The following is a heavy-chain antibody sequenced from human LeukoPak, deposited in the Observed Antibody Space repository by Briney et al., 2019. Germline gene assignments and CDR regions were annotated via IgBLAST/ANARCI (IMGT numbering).Heavy chain of an antibody. CDR2: ISSSSSYI. Sequence: GGSLRLSCAASGFTFSSYSMNWVRQAPGKGLEWVSSISSSSSYIYYADSVKGRFTISRDNAKNSLYLKMNSLRAEDTAVYYCARWVGANLFDYWGQGTLVTVSS. J-gene: IGHJ4*02. CDR3: ARWVGANLFDY. CDR1: GFTFSSYS. D-gene: IGHD1-26*01. V-gene: IGHV3-21*01.